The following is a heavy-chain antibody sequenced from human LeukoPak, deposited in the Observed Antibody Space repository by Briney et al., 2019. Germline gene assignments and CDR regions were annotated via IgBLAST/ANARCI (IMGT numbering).Heavy chain of an antibody. Sequence: PGGSLRLSCAASGFTFSSNAMSWVRQAPGKGLEWVSFIGGSRGTTYYADSVKGRFTISRDNSKNTLYLQMNSLRAEDTAVYYCAKGYGGVAVDFDYWGQGTLVTVSS. CDR3: AKGYGGVAVDFDY. CDR1: GFTFSSNA. D-gene: IGHD3-3*01. CDR2: IGGSRGTT. V-gene: IGHV3-23*01. J-gene: IGHJ4*02.